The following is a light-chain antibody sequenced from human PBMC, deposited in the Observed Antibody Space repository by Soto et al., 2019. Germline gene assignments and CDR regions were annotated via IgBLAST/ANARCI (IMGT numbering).Light chain of an antibody. Sequence: EIVLTQSPATLSLSPGERATLSCRASQTVRSSLAWYQQKPGQAPRLLIYDASNRATGIPARFSGSGSGADFTLTISSLEPEDFALYYCQQHINWPLTFGGGTKVEIK. CDR2: DAS. CDR1: QTVRSS. CDR3: QQHINWPLT. V-gene: IGKV3-11*01. J-gene: IGKJ4*01.